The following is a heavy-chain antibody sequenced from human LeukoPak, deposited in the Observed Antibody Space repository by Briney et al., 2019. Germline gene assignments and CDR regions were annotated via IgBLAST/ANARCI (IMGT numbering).Heavy chain of an antibody. CDR2: ISGSGGST. J-gene: IGHJ5*02. Sequence: PGGSLRLSCAASGFTFSSYAMSWVRQAPGKGLEWVSAISGSGGSTYYADSVKGRFTISRDNSKNTLYLQMNSLRAEDTAVYYCETLVVPAARRDWFDPWGQGTLVTVSS. D-gene: IGHD2-2*01. CDR1: GFTFSSYA. V-gene: IGHV3-23*01. CDR3: ETLVVPAARRDWFDP.